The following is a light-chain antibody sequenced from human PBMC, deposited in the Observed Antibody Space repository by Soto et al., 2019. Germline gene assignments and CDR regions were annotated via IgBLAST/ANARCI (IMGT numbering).Light chain of an antibody. CDR2: DDS. J-gene: IGLJ2*01. CDR3: QLWDSSTDHVI. V-gene: IGLV3-21*02. CDR1: NIGTKS. Sequence: SYELTQPPSVSVAPGQTARITCGGTNIGTKSVNWYQQKPGQAPVLVVYDDSDRPSGIPERFSGSNSGNTATLTIGRVEAGDEADYYCQLWDSSTDHVIFGGGTKLTVL.